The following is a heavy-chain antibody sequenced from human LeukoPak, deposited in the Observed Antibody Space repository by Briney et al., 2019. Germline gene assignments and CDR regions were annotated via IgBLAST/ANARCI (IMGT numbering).Heavy chain of an antibody. CDR3: ARVAKCYYGSGNYMDV. V-gene: IGHV3-48*03. D-gene: IGHD3-10*01. CDR1: GFTFSSYE. CDR2: ISSSGSTL. Sequence: PGGSLRLSCAASGFTFSSYEVNWVRQAPGKGLEWVSYISSSGSTLYYADSVKGRFTISRDNATNSLYLQMNSLRAEDTAVYYCARVAKCYYGSGNYMDVWGKGTTVTISS. J-gene: IGHJ6*03.